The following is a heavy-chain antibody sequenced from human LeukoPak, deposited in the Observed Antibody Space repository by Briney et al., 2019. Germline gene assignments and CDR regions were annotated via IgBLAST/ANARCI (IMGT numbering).Heavy chain of an antibody. J-gene: IGHJ5*02. V-gene: IGHV3-7*01. CDR1: GLTFTNYW. CDR3: ARQSVWFLEWLSSYNWFDP. CDR2: IKQNGGEK. Sequence: GGSLKLSCAVSGLTFTNYWMNWVRQAPGKGLEWVASIKQNGGEKSYVDSVKGRFTISRDNAKNSLYLQMSSLRAEDTAVYYCARQSVWFLEWLSSYNWFDPWGQGTLVTVSS. D-gene: IGHD3-3*01.